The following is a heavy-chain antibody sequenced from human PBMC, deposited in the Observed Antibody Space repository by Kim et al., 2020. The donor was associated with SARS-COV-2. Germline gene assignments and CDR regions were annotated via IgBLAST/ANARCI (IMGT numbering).Heavy chain of an antibody. J-gene: IGHJ4*02. Sequence: SETLSLTCAVYGGSFSGYYWSWIRQPPGKGLEWIGEINHSGSTNYNPSLKSRVTISVDTSKNQFSLKLSSVTAADTAVYYCARGSMVRGVIDYWGQGTLVTVSS. V-gene: IGHV4-34*01. CDR1: GGSFSGYY. CDR2: INHSGST. D-gene: IGHD3-10*01. CDR3: ARGSMVRGVIDY.